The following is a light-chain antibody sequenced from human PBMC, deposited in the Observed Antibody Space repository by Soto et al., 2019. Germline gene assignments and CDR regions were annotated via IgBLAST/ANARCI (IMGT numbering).Light chain of an antibody. V-gene: IGLV4-69*01. Sequence: QPVLTQPPSASASLGASVKLTCTLSSGHNSYAIAWHQQQPEKGPRYLMKLNSDGSHSNGDGIPDRFSVSSSGAERYLTISSLQSEDEAAYYCQTWSTDIRVFGGGTKLTVL. CDR1: SGHNSYA. CDR2: LNSDGSH. CDR3: QTWSTDIRV. J-gene: IGLJ3*02.